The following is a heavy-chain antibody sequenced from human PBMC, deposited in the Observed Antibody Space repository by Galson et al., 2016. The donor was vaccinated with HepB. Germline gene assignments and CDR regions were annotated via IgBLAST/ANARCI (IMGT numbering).Heavy chain of an antibody. CDR2: IYYSGIT. CDR1: GDSISTSNW. J-gene: IGHJ4*02. Sequence: ETLSLTCTVSGDSISTSNWWTWVRQPPGKGLEWIGSIYYSGITYYNPSLKSRIAISVATSKNQFSLNLSSVTAADTAVYYCARHGGTFYYDSSGSHYVPPWDHWGQGTLVTVSS. CDR3: ARHGGTFYYDSSGSHYVPPWDH. V-gene: IGHV4-39*01. D-gene: IGHD3-22*01.